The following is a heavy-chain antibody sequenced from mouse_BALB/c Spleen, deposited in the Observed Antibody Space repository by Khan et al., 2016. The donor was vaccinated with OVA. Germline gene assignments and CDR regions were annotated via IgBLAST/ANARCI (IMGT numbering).Heavy chain of an antibody. CDR2: ISSGSSTI. CDR1: GFTFSSFG. D-gene: IGHD1-2*01. V-gene: IGHV5-17*02. Sequence: EVKLEESGGGLVQPGGSRKLSCAASGFTFSSFGMHWVRQAPEKGLEWVAYISSGSSTIYYADSVKGRFTISRDNPKNNLFLQMTSLRSEDTAMYYCASPVITTAKGAMDYWGQGTSVTVSS. J-gene: IGHJ4*01. CDR3: ASPVITTAKGAMDY.